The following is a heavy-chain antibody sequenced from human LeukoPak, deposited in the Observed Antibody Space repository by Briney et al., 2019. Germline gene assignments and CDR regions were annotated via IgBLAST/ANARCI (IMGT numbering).Heavy chain of an antibody. J-gene: IGHJ4*02. CDR2: IKQDGSEK. V-gene: IGHV3-7*01. D-gene: IGHD3-16*01. CDR1: GFTFSTYY. Sequence: PGGSLRLSCAASGFTFSTYYMSWVRQAPGTGLEWVANIKQDGSEKYYVDSVKGRFTISRDNAKNTLYLQMNSLRAEDTAVYYCARVRWGGLYYFDYWGQGTLVTVSS. CDR3: ARVRWGGLYYFDY.